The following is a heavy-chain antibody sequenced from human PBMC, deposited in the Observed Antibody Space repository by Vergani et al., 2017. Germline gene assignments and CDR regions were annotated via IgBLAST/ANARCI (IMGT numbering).Heavy chain of an antibody. J-gene: IGHJ4*02. V-gene: IGHV3-11*05. CDR1: GFTFSDYY. CDR3: AREGAPTYYYDSSCNPGFAD. Sequence: VQLVASGGGLVKPGGSLRLSCAASGFTFSDYYMSWIRKAPGKGLEWVSYISSSSSYTNYADSVKGRFTISRDKAKNSLYLQMNSLRAEDTAVYYCAREGAPTYYYDSSCNPGFADWGQGTLVIVSS. D-gene: IGHD3-22*01. CDR2: ISSSSSYT.